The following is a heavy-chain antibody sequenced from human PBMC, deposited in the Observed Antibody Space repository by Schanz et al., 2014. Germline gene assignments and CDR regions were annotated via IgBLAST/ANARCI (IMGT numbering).Heavy chain of an antibody. CDR1: GYTFNNYY. D-gene: IGHD1-26*01. CDR3: AVCGTKPVLKSCHP. Sequence: GPDVREPAASVKVSCKASGYTFNNYYRHWVLQAPGQRPEGLGFISPSTVRTSYAPKCQDGVSRIRDTSVTAVYMERSRMRCEETAIYYGAVCGTKPVLKSCHPRGQG. J-gene: IGHJ4*02. V-gene: IGHV1-46*02. CDR2: ISPSTVRT.